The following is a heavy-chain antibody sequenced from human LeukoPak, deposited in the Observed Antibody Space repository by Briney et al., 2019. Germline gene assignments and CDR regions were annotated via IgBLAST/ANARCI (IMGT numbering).Heavy chain of an antibody. J-gene: IGHJ6*03. CDR2: INQDGTEK. CDR3: AKDKGVVPAAHHYMDV. V-gene: IGHV3-7*01. Sequence: GGSLRLSCAASGFTFTTYWMSWVRQAPGKGLEWVANINQDGTEKFYVDSVKGRFTISRDNAKNSLYLQMNSLRAEDTAVYYCAKDKGVVPAAHHYMDVWGKGTTVTVSS. D-gene: IGHD2-2*01. CDR1: GFTFTTYW.